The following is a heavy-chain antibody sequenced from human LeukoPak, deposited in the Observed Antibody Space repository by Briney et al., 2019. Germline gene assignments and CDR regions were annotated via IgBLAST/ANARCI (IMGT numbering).Heavy chain of an antibody. D-gene: IGHD5/OR15-5a*01. CDR2: IWYSGDKK. Sequence: PGGSLRLSCTASGFTFSTSVLHWVRQTPGKGLEWVSFIWYSGDKKYYADSVKGRFTISRDNSKNTLYLQMNSLRAEDTAVYYCAKGTQSNYYYYMDVWGKGTTATISS. J-gene: IGHJ6*03. V-gene: IGHV3-30*02. CDR3: AKGTQSNYYYYMDV. CDR1: GFTFSTSV.